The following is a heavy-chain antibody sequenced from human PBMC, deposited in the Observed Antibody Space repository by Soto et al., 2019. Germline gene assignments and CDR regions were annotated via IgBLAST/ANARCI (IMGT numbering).Heavy chain of an antibody. CDR2: IIHSEST. D-gene: IGHD1-26*01. V-gene: IGHV4-34*12. J-gene: IGHJ6*02. CDR3: ARQRPTDGRWEFANYYGMDV. Sequence: PSETLSLTCAVYGGSFSAYYWSWVRQPPGKGLEWIGGIIHSESTKYSPSLKSRVTISVDTSKNQFSLKLSSVTAADTAVYYCARQRPTDGRWEFANYYGMDVWGQGTPVTVSS. CDR1: GGSFSAYY.